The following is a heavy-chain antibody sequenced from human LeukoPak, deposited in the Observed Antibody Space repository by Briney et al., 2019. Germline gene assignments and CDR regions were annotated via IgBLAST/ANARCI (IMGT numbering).Heavy chain of an antibody. J-gene: IGHJ5*02. CDR3: AKGSSGYYYDNWFDP. CDR1: GFTFTNYA. D-gene: IGHD3-22*01. Sequence: GGSLRLSCAASGFTFTNYAMTWVRQAPGKGLEWASVISGSGSSTNYADSVKGRFTVSRDNSRNTLFLQMNSLRAEDTAVYYCAKGSSGYYYDNWFDPWGQGTLVTVSS. CDR2: ISGSGSST. V-gene: IGHV3-23*01.